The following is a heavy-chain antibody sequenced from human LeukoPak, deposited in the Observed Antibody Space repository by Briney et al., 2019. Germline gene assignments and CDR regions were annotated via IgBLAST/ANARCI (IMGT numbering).Heavy chain of an antibody. CDR1: GGPISIYN. CDR2: VHYSGNT. CDR3: ARHSSRYYYNTTGSQGFDP. V-gene: IGHV4-59*01. J-gene: IGHJ5*02. D-gene: IGHD3-22*01. Sequence: SETLSLTCTVSGGPISIYNWSWIRQPPTKGLEWIGYVHYSGNTNYNPSLESRVTISLETSKNLFSLQLKSLTAADTAVYYCARHSSRYYYNTTGSQGFDPWDQGTLVTVSS.